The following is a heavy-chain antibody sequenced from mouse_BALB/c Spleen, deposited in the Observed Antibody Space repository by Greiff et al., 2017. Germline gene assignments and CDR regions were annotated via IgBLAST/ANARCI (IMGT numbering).Heavy chain of an antibody. D-gene: IGHD2-3*01. CDR1: GFTFSSYG. Sequence: EVKVEESGGGLVQPGGSLKLSCAASGFTFSSYGMSWVRQTPDKRLELVATINSNGGSTYYPDSVKGRFTISRDNAKNTLYLQMSSLKSEDTAMYYCARVRWLLPYAMDYWGQGTSVTVSS. V-gene: IGHV5-6-3*01. CDR2: INSNGGST. J-gene: IGHJ4*01. CDR3: ARVRWLLPYAMDY.